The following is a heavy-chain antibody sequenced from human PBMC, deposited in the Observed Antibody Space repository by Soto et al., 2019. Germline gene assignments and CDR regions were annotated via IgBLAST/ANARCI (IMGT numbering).Heavy chain of an antibody. D-gene: IGHD4-4*01. Sequence: GESLKISCKTSGYSLTTYWFAWVRQMPGKGLEWMGIIYLSDSDTIYSPSAQGHFTISADKSIKTAYLQWSSLKASDTAIYYCATTFDYNGYIDPWGQGTQVTVSA. CDR1: GYSLTTYW. CDR2: IYLSDSDT. V-gene: IGHV5-51*01. J-gene: IGHJ5*02. CDR3: ATTFDYNGYIDP.